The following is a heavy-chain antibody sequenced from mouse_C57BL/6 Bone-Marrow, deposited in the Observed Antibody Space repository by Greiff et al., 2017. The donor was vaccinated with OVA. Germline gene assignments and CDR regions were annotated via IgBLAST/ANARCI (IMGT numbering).Heavy chain of an antibody. CDR1: GYSITSDY. CDR2: ISYSGST. J-gene: IGHJ2*01. CDR3: ARYEKGVYFLYYFDQ. Sequence: VQLKQSGPGLAKPSQPLSLTCSVTGYSITSDYWNWIRKFPGNKLEYMGYISYSGSTYYNPSLKSRISITRHTYKNQYYLQLNSVTTEDTATFYCARYEKGVYFLYYFDQGRRDPTHTVSS. V-gene: IGHV3-8*01. D-gene: IGHD1-1*01.